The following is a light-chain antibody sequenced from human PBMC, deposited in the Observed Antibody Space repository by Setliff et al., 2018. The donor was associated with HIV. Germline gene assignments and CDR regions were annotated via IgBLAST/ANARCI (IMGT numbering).Light chain of an antibody. J-gene: IGLJ1*01. V-gene: IGLV2-23*02. CDR1: SSDVGSYNF. Sequence: ALAQPASVSGSPGQSITISCTGTSSDVGSYNFVSWYQQHPGKAPRLILYDVSKWPSGVSNHFSGSKSGNTASLTISGLQTEDEAEYYCCSYASSGSLVFGTGTRSPS. CDR2: DVS. CDR3: CSYASSGSLV.